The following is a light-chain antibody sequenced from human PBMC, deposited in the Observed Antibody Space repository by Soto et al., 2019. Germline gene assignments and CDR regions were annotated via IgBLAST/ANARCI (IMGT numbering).Light chain of an antibody. CDR3: QQYKNWPLT. CDR2: GAS. Sequence: EIVMTQSPATLSVSPGESDTLSCRASQSVSSNLAWYQQKPGQTPRLLIHGASTRATRIPGRFSGSGSGTEFTLTISSLQSEDFAVYYCQQYKNWPLTFGGGTKVDIK. CDR1: QSVSSN. V-gene: IGKV3D-15*01. J-gene: IGKJ4*01.